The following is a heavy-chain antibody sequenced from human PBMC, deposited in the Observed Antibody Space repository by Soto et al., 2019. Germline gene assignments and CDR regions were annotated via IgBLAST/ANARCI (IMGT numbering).Heavy chain of an antibody. D-gene: IGHD3-22*01. Sequence: SETLSLTCTVSGGSISSYHWSWIRQPPGKGLEWIGYIYYSGSTNYNPSLKSRVTISVDTSKNQFSLKLSSVTAADTAVYYCARGGSYDSSGYYHYWGQGTLVTVSS. CDR3: ARGGSYDSSGYYHY. J-gene: IGHJ4*02. CDR1: GGSISSYH. V-gene: IGHV4-59*01. CDR2: IYYSGST.